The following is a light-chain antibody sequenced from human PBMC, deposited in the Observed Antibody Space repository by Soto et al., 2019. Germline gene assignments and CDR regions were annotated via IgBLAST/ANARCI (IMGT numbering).Light chain of an antibody. V-gene: IGKV1-5*01. CDR3: QQYNSYSGYT. CDR2: DAS. CDR1: QSISSW. Sequence: DIQMTQSPSTLSASVGDRDTITCRASQSISSWLAWYQQKPGKAPKLLIYDASSLESGVPSRFSGSGSGTEFTLTISSLQPDDFATYYCQQYNSYSGYTFGQGTKLEIK. J-gene: IGKJ2*01.